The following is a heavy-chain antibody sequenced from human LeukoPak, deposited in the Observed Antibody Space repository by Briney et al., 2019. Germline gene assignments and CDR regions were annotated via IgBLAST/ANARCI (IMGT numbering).Heavy chain of an antibody. J-gene: IGHJ4*02. CDR3: ARGGQLRATTSLDY. Sequence: ASVKVSCKASGYTFTNYGASWVRQAPGQGLEWMGWISAYNGNTNYPQKLQGRVTMTTDTSTSTAYMELRSLISDDTAVYYCARGGQLRATTSLDYWGQGTLVTVSS. V-gene: IGHV1-18*01. CDR1: GYTFTNYG. CDR2: ISAYNGNT. D-gene: IGHD5-24*01.